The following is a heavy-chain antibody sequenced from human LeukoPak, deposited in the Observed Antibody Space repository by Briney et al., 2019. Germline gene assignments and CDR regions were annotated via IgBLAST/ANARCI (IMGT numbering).Heavy chain of an antibody. D-gene: IGHD3-3*01. CDR2: IRESSGDT. CDR3: AKRPISGNDKSFDY. Sequence: QPGGSLILSCAASGLTVRNYAMNWVRQAPGKGLEWVSTIRESSGDTYYEDSVKGRFTISRDISKNTVYLQMISLRVEDTAVYFCAKRPISGNDKSFDYWGQGTLVTVSS. CDR1: GLTVRNYA. J-gene: IGHJ4*02. V-gene: IGHV3-23*01.